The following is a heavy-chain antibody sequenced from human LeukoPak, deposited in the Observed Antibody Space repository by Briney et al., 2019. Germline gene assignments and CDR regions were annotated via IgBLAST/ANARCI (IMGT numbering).Heavy chain of an antibody. CDR3: ARQEQLVSFDY. V-gene: IGHV3-23*01. CDR2: ISNGGHHT. Sequence: GGSLRLSCAASGISFNNYGMSWVRQAPGKGLEWVSSISNGGHHTYYADSVKGRFTIPRDNSKNTLYLQMNSLRAEDTAVYYCARQEQLVSFDYWGQGTLVTVSS. J-gene: IGHJ4*02. D-gene: IGHD6-13*01. CDR1: GISFNNYG.